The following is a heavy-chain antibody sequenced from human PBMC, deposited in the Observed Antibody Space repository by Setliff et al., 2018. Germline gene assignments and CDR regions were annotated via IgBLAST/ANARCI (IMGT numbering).Heavy chain of an antibody. V-gene: IGHV1-18*01. Sequence: WASVKVSCKASGYTFSSYAISWVRQAPGQGLEWLGWISVYSGNTDYAQNFQGRVTMTADTSTSTAYMELRSLTSDDTAVYYCARRPRAVYGSGRRNWFLDYWGRGTLVTVSS. J-gene: IGHJ4*02. CDR3: ARRPRAVYGSGRRNWFLDY. CDR1: GYTFSSYA. CDR2: ISVYSGNT. D-gene: IGHD3-10*01.